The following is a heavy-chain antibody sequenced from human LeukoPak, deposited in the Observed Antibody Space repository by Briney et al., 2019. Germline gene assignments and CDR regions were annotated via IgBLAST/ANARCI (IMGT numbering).Heavy chain of an antibody. Sequence: ASVKVSCKASGDTFTSYDINWVRQATGQGLEWMGWMNPNSGNTGYAQKFQGRVTMTRNTSISTAYMELSSLRSEDTAVYYCARGSYYGSGSYYPNYYMDVWGKGTTVTISS. J-gene: IGHJ6*03. D-gene: IGHD3-10*01. CDR3: ARGSYYGSGSYYPNYYMDV. V-gene: IGHV1-8*01. CDR1: GDTFTSYD. CDR2: MNPNSGNT.